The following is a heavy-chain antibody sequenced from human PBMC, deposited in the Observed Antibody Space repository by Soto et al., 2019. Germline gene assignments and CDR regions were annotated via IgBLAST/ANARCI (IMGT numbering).Heavy chain of an antibody. J-gene: IGHJ4*02. D-gene: IGHD2-15*01. CDR1: GFTFSSYA. CDR3: AKGGGFCSGGSCLSPD. V-gene: IGHV3-23*01. CDR2: ISGSGGST. Sequence: GGSLRLSCAASGFTFSSYAMSWVRQAPGKGLEWVSAISGSGGSTYYADSVKGRFTISRDNSKNTLYLQMNSLRAEDTAVYYCAKGGGFCSGGSCLSPDWGQGTLVTVSS.